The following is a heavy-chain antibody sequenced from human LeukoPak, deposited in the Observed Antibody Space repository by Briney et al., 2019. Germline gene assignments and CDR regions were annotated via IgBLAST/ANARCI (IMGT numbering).Heavy chain of an antibody. V-gene: IGHV1-8*01. D-gene: IGHD6-6*01. CDR1: GYTFTSYD. J-gene: IGHJ4*02. CDR2: MNPNSGNT. CDR3: ASYSSSPYYLDY. Sequence: ASVKVSCKASGYTFTSYDINWVRQATGQGLEWMGWMNPNSGNTGYAQKLQGRVTMTTDTSTSTAYMELRSLRSDDTAVYYCASYSSSPYYLDYWGQGTLVTVSS.